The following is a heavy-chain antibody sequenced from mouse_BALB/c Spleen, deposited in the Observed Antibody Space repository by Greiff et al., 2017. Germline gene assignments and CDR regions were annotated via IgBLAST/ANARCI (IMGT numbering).Heavy chain of an antibody. Sequence: EVKLMESGGGLVKPGGSLKLSCAASGFTFSDYYMYWVRQTPEKRLEWVATISDGGSYTYYPDSVKGRFTISRDNAKNNLYLQMSSLKSEDTAMYYCARGGYDPYAMDYWGQGTSVTVSS. CDR1: GFTFSDYY. J-gene: IGHJ4*01. CDR2: ISDGGSYT. D-gene: IGHD2-2*01. CDR3: ARGGYDPYAMDY. V-gene: IGHV5-4*02.